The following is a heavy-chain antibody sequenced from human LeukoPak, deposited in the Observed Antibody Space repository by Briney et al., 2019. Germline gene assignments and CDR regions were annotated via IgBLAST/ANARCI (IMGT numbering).Heavy chain of an antibody. CDR2: MNPNTGNT. CDR1: GYTFTGYY. J-gene: IGHJ4*02. Sequence: ASVKVSCKASGYTFTGYYMHWVRQATGQGLEWMGWMNPNTGNTGYAQNFQGRVTMTSDTSITTAYMELNSLTSEDTAVYYCARGGFPSASWGQGTLVTVSS. CDR3: ARGGFPSAS. V-gene: IGHV1-8*02.